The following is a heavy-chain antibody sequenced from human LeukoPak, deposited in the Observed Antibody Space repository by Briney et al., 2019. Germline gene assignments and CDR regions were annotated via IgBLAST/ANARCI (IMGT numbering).Heavy chain of an antibody. CDR2: IIPILGIA. V-gene: IGHV1-69*04. Sequence: SVKVSCKASGGTFSSYAISWVRQAPGQGLEWMGRIIPILGIANYAQKFQGRVTITADKSTSTAYMELRSLRSDDTAVYYCARSDLNYYGSGSYYRKGFDYWGQGTLVTVSS. CDR1: GGTFSSYA. D-gene: IGHD3-10*01. CDR3: ARSDLNYYGSGSYYRKGFDY. J-gene: IGHJ4*02.